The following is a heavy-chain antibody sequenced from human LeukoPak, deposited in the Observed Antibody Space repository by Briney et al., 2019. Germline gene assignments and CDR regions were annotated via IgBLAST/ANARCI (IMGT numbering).Heavy chain of an antibody. V-gene: IGHV1-8*01. CDR3: AREGLGYCTNGVCPTNYYYMDV. Sequence: GASVKVSCKASGDTFNSFAVSWVRQAPGQGPEWMGWINPNSGNTGYAQKFQGRVTITRNTSISTAYMELSSLRSEDTAVYYCAREGLGYCTNGVCPTNYYYMDVWGKGTTVTVSS. CDR2: INPNSGNT. CDR1: GDTFNSFA. D-gene: IGHD2-8*01. J-gene: IGHJ6*03.